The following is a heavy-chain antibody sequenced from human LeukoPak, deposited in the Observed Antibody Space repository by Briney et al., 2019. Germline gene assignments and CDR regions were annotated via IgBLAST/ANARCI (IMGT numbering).Heavy chain of an antibody. V-gene: IGHV1-2*02. CDR1: GYTFTGYY. D-gene: IGHD3-3*01. Sequence: GASVKVSCKASGYTFTGYYMHWVRQAPGQGLEWMGWIKPNSGGTNYAQKFQGRVTMTRDTSISTAYMELSRLRSDDTAVYYCARVVQYYDFWSGYSSFDYWGQGTLVTVSS. CDR2: IKPNSGGT. J-gene: IGHJ4*02. CDR3: ARVVQYYDFWSGYSSFDY.